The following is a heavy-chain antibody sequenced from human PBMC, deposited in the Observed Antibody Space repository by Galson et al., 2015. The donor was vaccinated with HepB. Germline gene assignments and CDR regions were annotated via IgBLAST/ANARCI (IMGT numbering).Heavy chain of an antibody. CDR3: ARDDHNLDYDSSGYYPYGFDY. D-gene: IGHD3-22*01. J-gene: IGHJ4*02. CDR1: GGSISSSSYY. CDR2: IYYSGST. V-gene: IGHV4-39*07. Sequence: TLSLTCTVSGGSISSSSYYWGWIRQPPGKGLEWIGSIYYSGSTYYNPSLKSRVTISVDTSKNQFSLKLSSVTAADTAVYYCARDDHNLDYDSSGYYPYGFDYWGQGTLVTVSS.